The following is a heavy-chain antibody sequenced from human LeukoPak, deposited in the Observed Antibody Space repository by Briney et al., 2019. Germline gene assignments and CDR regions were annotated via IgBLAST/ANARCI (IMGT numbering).Heavy chain of an antibody. V-gene: IGHV3-11*01. D-gene: IGHD4-17*01. Sequence: LSLTCTVSGGSFSDYYMSWIRQAPGKGLEWVSYISSSGSTIYYADSVKGRFTISRDNAKNSLYLQMNSLRAEDTAVYYCAREYNDYGASFDYWGQGTLVTVSS. CDR2: ISSSGSTI. CDR3: AREYNDYGASFDY. CDR1: GGSFSDYY. J-gene: IGHJ4*02.